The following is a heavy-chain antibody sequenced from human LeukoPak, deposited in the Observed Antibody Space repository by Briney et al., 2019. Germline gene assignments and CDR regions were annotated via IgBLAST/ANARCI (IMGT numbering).Heavy chain of an antibody. CDR2: ISGSGGST. D-gene: IGHD1-1*01. J-gene: IGHJ4*02. CDR3: ACGDGTTWGPFDY. V-gene: IGHV3-23*01. CDR1: GFTFSSYA. Sequence: GGSLRLSCGASGFTFSSYAMSWVRQAPGKGLEWVSAISGSGGSTYYADSVKGRFTISRDNSKNTLYLQMNSLRAEDTAVYYCACGDGTTWGPFDYWGQGTLVTVSS.